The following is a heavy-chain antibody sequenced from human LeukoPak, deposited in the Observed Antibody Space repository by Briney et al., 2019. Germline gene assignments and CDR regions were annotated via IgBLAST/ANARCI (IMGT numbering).Heavy chain of an antibody. D-gene: IGHD6-25*01. CDR1: GGSISSYY. V-gene: IGHV4-59*01. J-gene: IGHJ3*02. Sequence: SETLSLTCTVSGGSISSYYWSWIREPPGKGLEWIGYIYYSGSTYYNPSLKSRVTISVDTSKNQFSLKLRSVTAADTAVYYCARGGAAPGAFDIWGQGTMVTVSS. CDR3: ARGGAAPGAFDI. CDR2: IYYSGST.